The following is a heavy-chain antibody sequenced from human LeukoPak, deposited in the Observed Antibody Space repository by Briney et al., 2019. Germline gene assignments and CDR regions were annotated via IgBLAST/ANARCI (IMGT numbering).Heavy chain of an antibody. CDR2: IYYSGST. CDR1: GGSISSYY. D-gene: IGHD3-10*02. Sequence: PSETLSLTCTVSGGSISSYYWSWIRQPPGKGLEWIGYIYYSGSTNYNPSLKSRVTISVDTSKNQFSLKLSSMTAADTAVYYCARRYVGFDYWGQGTLVTVSS. J-gene: IGHJ4*02. V-gene: IGHV4-59*08. CDR3: ARRYVGFDY.